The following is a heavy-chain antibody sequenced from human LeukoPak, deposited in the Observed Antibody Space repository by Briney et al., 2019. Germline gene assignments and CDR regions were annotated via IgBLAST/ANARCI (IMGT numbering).Heavy chain of an antibody. CDR2: INPNSGGT. J-gene: IGHJ5*02. CDR1: GYSFTDYY. Sequence: ASVKVSCKASGYSFTDYYMHWVRQAPGQGLEWMGWINPNSGGTNSAQKFQGRVTMTRDTSITTVYMEVSWLTSDNTAIYYCARADRLHGGPYLIGPWGQGTLVTVSS. D-gene: IGHD2-21*01. V-gene: IGHV1-2*02. CDR3: ARADRLHGGPYLIGP.